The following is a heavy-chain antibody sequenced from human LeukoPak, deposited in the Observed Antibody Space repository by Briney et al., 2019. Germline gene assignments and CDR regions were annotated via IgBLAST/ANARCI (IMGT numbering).Heavy chain of an antibody. V-gene: IGHV3-7*01. J-gene: IGHJ4*02. CDR3: AKGSNWGYFDY. CDR1: GFTFSTYW. D-gene: IGHD7-27*01. CDR2: IKQDGSEK. Sequence: PGGSLRLSCAASGFTFSTYWMSWVRQAPGKGLEWVANIKQDGSEKYYVDSVKGRFTISRDNAKNSLYLQMNSLRAEDTAVYYCAKGSNWGYFDYWGQGTLVTVSS.